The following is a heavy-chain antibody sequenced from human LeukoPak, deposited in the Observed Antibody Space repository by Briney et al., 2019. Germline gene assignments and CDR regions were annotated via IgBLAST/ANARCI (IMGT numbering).Heavy chain of an antibody. D-gene: IGHD3-22*01. CDR3: APLIGAYFDY. J-gene: IGHJ4*02. CDR1: GYTFTNHP. CDR2: INTDNGNA. V-gene: IGHV1-3*04. Sequence: ASVTVSCKTSGYTFTNHPMHWMRQAPGQRLEWMGWINTDNGNAKYSQKFQGRVAFTRDTSASTAYMELSSLTSEDTSVYYCAPLIGAYFDYWGQGTLVTVSS.